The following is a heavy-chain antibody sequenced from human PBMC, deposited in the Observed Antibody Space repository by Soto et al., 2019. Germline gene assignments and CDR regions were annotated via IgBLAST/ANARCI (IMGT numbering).Heavy chain of an antibody. J-gene: IGHJ5*01. CDR1: GGSFSNDY. CDR2: IFHSGIT. Sequence: SETLSLTCFISGGSFSNDYWTWIRQSPGKGLEWIGYIFHSGITDYNPSVKSRVAISIDKSRNLFSLNLTSVTAADTAVYYCARDRYFYDSRGYYRTLDSWGQGTLVTVSS. V-gene: IGHV4-59*01. D-gene: IGHD3-22*01. CDR3: ARDRYFYDSRGYYRTLDS.